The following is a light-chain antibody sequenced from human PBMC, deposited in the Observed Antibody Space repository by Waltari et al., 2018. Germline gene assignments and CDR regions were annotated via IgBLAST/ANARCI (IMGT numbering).Light chain of an antibody. Sequence: QSALSQPASVSGSPGQSVTVSCTGSSSDVGDYNFVSWYRQHPGKAPELMIHDVDKRPSGVSNLFSGSKSGNTASLTISGLQAEDQADYYCCSYAGRGTFVFGTGTQVTVL. CDR2: DVD. V-gene: IGLV2-23*02. CDR1: SSDVGDYNF. CDR3: CSYAGRGTFV. J-gene: IGLJ1*01.